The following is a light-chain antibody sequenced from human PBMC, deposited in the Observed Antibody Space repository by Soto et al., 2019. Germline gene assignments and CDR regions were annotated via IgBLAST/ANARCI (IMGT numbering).Light chain of an antibody. Sequence: QSALTQPAPVSGSPGQSITISCTGTSSDVAAYNYVSWYQQHPGKAPKLMIYDVSNRPSGVSNRFSGSKSGNTASLTISGLQAEDEADYYCSSYTSSSTYVFGTGTKLTVL. CDR2: DVS. CDR1: SSDVAAYNY. J-gene: IGLJ1*01. CDR3: SSYTSSSTYV. V-gene: IGLV2-14*03.